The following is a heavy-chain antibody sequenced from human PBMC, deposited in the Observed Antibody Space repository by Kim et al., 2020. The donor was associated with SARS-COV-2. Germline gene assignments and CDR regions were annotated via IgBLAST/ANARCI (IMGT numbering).Heavy chain of an antibody. CDR3: TTATVVTTATQYEAFDI. Sequence: KDRFTISRDDSKNTLYLQMNSLKTEDTAVYYCTTATVVTTATQYEAFDIWGQGTMVTVSS. D-gene: IGHD4-17*01. V-gene: IGHV3-15*01. J-gene: IGHJ3*02.